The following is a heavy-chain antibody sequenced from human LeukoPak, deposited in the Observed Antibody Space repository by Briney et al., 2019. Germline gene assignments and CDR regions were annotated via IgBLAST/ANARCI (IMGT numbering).Heavy chain of an antibody. CDR2: IDTANGNT. V-gene: IGHV1-3*04. CDR3: ARPGASSPGNWFAS. D-gene: IGHD6-13*01. Sequence: ASVKVSCKASGYTFTNYTLNWVRQAPGQGLEWMGWIDTANGNTKYLQKFQGRVTITRDTSARIVYMELSSLRFEDTALYYCARPGASSPGNWFASWGQGSLVTVSS. CDR1: GYTFTNYT. J-gene: IGHJ5*01.